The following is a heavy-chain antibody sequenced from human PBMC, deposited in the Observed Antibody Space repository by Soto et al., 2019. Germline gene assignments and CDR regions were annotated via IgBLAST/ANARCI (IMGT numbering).Heavy chain of an antibody. Sequence: ASVKVSCKASGYTFTSYDINWVRQAPGKGLEWMGGFDPEDGETIYAQKFQGRVTMTEDTSTDTAYMELSSLRSEDTAVYYCATGLWQWLEMVDYWGQGTLVTVSS. V-gene: IGHV1-24*01. CDR3: ATGLWQWLEMVDY. CDR1: GYTFTSYD. D-gene: IGHD6-19*01. CDR2: FDPEDGET. J-gene: IGHJ4*02.